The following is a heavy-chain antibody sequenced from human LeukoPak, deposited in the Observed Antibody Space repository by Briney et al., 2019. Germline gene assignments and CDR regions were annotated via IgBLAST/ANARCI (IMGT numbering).Heavy chain of an antibody. Sequence: SETLSLTCTVSGDSISGSYWTWVRQPPGQGLEWIGQIHYSGRADYNPSLKRRITISVDTSKNQMSLTLTSVTAADTAIYYCVKFGVDYDMGVWGQGTTVTVSS. V-gene: IGHV4-59*01. J-gene: IGHJ6*02. D-gene: IGHD3-16*01. CDR1: GDSISGSY. CDR2: IHYSGRA. CDR3: VKFGVDYDMGV.